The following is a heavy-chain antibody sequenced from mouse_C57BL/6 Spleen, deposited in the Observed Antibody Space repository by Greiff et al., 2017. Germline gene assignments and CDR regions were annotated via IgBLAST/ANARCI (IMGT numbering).Heavy chain of an antibody. CDR1: GFTFSDYY. Sequence: EVMLVESGGGLVQPGGSLKLSCAASGFTFSDYYMYWVRQTPEKRLEWVAYISNGGGSTYYPDTVKGRFTISRDNAKNTLYLQMSRLKSEDTAMYYCARRGLRGFFDYWGQGTTLTVSS. CDR2: ISNGGGST. J-gene: IGHJ2*01. D-gene: IGHD2-4*01. V-gene: IGHV5-12*01. CDR3: ARRGLRGFFDY.